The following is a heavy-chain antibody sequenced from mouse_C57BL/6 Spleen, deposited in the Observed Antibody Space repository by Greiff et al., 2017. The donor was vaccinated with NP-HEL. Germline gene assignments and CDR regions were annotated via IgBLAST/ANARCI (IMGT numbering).Heavy chain of an antibody. V-gene: IGHV1-26*01. D-gene: IGHD2-5*01. J-gene: IGHJ3*01. CDR3: ARADYSNYVGFAY. Sequence: VQLQQSGPELVKPGASVKISCKASGYTFTDYYMNWVKQSHGKSLEWIGDINPNNGGTSYNQKFKGKATLTVDKSSSTASMELRSLTSEDSAVYYCARADYSNYVGFAYWGQGTLVTVSA. CDR2: INPNNGGT. CDR1: GYTFTDYY.